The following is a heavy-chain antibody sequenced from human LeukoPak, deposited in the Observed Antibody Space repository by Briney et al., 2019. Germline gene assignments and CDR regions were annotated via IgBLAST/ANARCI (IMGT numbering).Heavy chain of an antibody. CDR1: GFTFSNYE. Sequence: GGSLRLSCAVSGFTFSNYEMHWVRQAPGKGLGWVSYISSSGSDIYYADSVKGRFTISRDNAKNSLYLHMNSLRAEDTAVYYCARDYGGSSPFDYWGQGTLVTVSS. V-gene: IGHV3-48*03. J-gene: IGHJ4*02. CDR3: ARDYGGSSPFDY. D-gene: IGHD4-23*01. CDR2: ISSSGSDI.